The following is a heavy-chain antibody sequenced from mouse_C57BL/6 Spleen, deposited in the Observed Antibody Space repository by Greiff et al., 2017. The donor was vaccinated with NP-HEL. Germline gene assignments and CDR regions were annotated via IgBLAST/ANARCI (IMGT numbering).Heavy chain of an antibody. J-gene: IGHJ2*01. CDR1: GYTFTDYE. D-gene: IGHD1-1*01. CDR3: TRPLAVVEGGYFDY. V-gene: IGHV1-15*01. Sequence: VQLQQSGAELVRPGASVTLSCKASGYTFTDYEMHWVKQTPVHGLEWIGAIDPETGGTAYNQKFKGKAILTADKSSSTAYMELRSLTSEDSAVYYCTRPLAVVEGGYFDYWGQGTTLTVSS. CDR2: IDPETGGT.